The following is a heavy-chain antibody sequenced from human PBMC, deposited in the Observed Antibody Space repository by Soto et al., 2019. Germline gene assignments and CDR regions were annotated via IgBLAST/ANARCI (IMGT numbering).Heavy chain of an antibody. D-gene: IGHD2-2*01. Sequence: EVQLVESGGGLVKPGGCLRLSCAASGFTFSSYSMNWVRQAPGKGLAWVSSISSSSRYIYYADSVKGRFTISRDNAKNSLYLQMNSLRAEDTAVYYCARALGGSSRSSSSPFDYWGQGTLVIVSS. V-gene: IGHV3-21*01. J-gene: IGHJ4*02. CDR3: ARALGGSSRSSSSPFDY. CDR2: ISSSSRYI. CDR1: GFTFSSYS.